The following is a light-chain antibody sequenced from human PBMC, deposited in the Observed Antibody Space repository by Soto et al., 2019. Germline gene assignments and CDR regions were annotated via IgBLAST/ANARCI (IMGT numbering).Light chain of an antibody. Sequence: QSALTQPRSVSGSPGQSVTISCSGTSSDVGGYEYVSWYQQHPGKAPRLLIYHVGQRPSGVPDRFSGSKSGTTASLTISGTHADDEAEYLCSFYKAGPNFVIGGGTKVTVL. J-gene: IGLJ2*01. V-gene: IGLV2-11*01. CDR2: HVG. CDR3: SFYKAGPNFV. CDR1: SSDVGGYEY.